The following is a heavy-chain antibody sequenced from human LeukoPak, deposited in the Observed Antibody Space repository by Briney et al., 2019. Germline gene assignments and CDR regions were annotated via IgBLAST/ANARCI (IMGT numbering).Heavy chain of an antibody. D-gene: IGHD5-24*01. CDR2: FDPEDGET. Sequence: ASVKVSCKVSGYTLTELSMHWVRQAPGKGLEWMGGFDPEDGETIYAQKFQGRVTMTEDTSTDTAYMELSSLRSEDTAVYYCATASNLGDGHNYWGQGTLVTVSS. V-gene: IGHV1-24*01. CDR1: GYTLTELS. CDR3: ATASNLGDGHNY. J-gene: IGHJ4*02.